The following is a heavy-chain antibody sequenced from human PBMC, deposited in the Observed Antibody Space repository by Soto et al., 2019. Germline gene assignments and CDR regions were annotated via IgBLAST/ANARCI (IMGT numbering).Heavy chain of an antibody. CDR3: ARDCSGGSCYPGMDV. CDR1: GFNFNSYT. Sequence: EVQLVESGGGLVKPGGSLRLSCAASGFNFNSYTINWVRQAPGKRLEWLSSISSSGYIFSTDSVRGPFTISRDNAKNSVYLQIKSLRAEDTAVYFCARDCSGGSCYPGMDVWGQGTTVTVSS. V-gene: IGHV3-21*01. CDR2: ISSSGYI. J-gene: IGHJ6*02. D-gene: IGHD2-15*01.